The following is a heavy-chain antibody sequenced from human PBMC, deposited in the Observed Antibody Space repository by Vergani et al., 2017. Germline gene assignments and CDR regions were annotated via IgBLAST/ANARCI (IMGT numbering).Heavy chain of an antibody. J-gene: IGHJ4*02. V-gene: IGHV3-30-3*01. CDR2: ISYDGSNK. D-gene: IGHD6-19*01. Sequence: QVQLVESGGGVVQPGRSLRLSCAASGFTFSSYAMHWVRQAPGKGLEWVAVISYDGSNKYYADSVKGRFTISRDNSKNTLYLQMNSLRAEDTAVYYCARAPREWLVPFDDGGQGTLVTVSS. CDR1: GFTFSSYA. CDR3: ARAPREWLVPFDD.